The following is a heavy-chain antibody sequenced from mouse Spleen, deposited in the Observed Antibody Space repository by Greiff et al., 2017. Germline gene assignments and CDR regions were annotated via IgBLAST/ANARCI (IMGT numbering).Heavy chain of an antibody. CDR1: GFTFSDYG. Sequence: DVMLVESGGGLVKPGGSLKLSCAASGFTFSDYGMHWVRQAPEKGLEWVAYISSGSSTIYYADTVKGRFTISRDNAKNTLFLQMTSLRSEDTAMYYCARTYDGSYGYFDVWGAGTTVTVSS. J-gene: IGHJ1*01. D-gene: IGHD2-10*01. V-gene: IGHV5-17*01. CDR2: ISSGSSTI. CDR3: ARTYDGSYGYFDV.